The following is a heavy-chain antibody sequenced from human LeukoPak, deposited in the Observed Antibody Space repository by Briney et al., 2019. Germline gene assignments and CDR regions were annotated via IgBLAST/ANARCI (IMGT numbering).Heavy chain of an antibody. D-gene: IGHD3-9*01. Sequence: GGSLRLSCAASGFTVSSNYMSWVRQAPGKGLEWVANIKQDGREKYYVDSVKGRFTISRDNAKNSLYLQMNSLRAEDTAVYYCARVEDYDILTGFDYWGQGTLVTVSS. J-gene: IGHJ4*02. CDR3: ARVEDYDILTGFDY. V-gene: IGHV3-7*01. CDR2: IKQDGREK. CDR1: GFTVSSNY.